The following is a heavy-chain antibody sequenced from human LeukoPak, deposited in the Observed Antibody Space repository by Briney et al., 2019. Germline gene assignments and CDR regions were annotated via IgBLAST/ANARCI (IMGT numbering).Heavy chain of an antibody. CDR2: ITSVGAAT. CDR1: GFTFSNYD. D-gene: IGHD4-23*01. J-gene: IGHJ4*02. CDR3: AKSLVRWAFDY. V-gene: IGHV3-23*01. Sequence: GGSLRLSCVASGFTFSNYDMSWVRQAPGKGPEWVSSITSVGAATEHADSVKGRFTISRDNSKNTLYLQMNSLRAEDTALYYCAKSLVRWAFDYWGQGTVVTVS.